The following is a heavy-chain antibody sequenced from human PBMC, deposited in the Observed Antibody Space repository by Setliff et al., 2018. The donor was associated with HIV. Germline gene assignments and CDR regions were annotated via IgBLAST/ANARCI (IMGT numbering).Heavy chain of an antibody. CDR1: GGSIRSGDYY. V-gene: IGHV4-30-4*08. CDR3: ARDPRSPVGAFDI. J-gene: IGHJ3*02. Sequence: SETLSLTCTVSGGSIRSGDYYWSWIRQSPEKGLEWIGYTFHTGYTYYNPSLKSRVTISVDTSKNQFSLKLSSVTAADTAVYYCARDPRSPVGAFDIWGQGTMVTVSS. CDR2: TFHTGYT. D-gene: IGHD2-2*01.